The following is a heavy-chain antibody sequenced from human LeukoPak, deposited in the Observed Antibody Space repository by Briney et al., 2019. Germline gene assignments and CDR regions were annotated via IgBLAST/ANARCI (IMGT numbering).Heavy chain of an antibody. J-gene: IGHJ6*02. CDR1: GYTFTSYY. CDR3: AREHIVVVTGPKYGMDV. Sequence: ASVKVSCKASGYTFTSYYMHWVRQAPGQGLEWMGIINPSGGSTSYAQKFQGRVTMTRDTSTSTVYMELSSLRSEDTAVYYCAREHIVVVTGPKYGMDVWGQGTAVTVSS. D-gene: IGHD2-21*02. V-gene: IGHV1-46*01. CDR2: INPSGGST.